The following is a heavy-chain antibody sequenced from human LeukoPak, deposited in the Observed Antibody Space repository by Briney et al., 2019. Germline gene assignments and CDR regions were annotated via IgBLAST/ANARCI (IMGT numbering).Heavy chain of an antibody. J-gene: IGHJ5*02. D-gene: IGHD6-6*01. CDR1: GVSISIYY. V-gene: IGHV4-59*01. CDR3: ARVKGSNWFDP. CDR2: IYNSDST. Sequence: PSETLSLTCTVSGVSISIYYWSWIRQPPGKGLEWIGYIYNSDSTYYNPSLKSRVTISLDTSKNQFSLRLNSVTAADTAVYYCARVKGSNWFDPWGQGTLVTVSS.